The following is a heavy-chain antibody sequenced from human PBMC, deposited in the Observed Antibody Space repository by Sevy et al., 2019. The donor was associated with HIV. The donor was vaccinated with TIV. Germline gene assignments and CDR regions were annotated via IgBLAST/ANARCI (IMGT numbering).Heavy chain of an antibody. CDR3: ARNLKNDY. CDR1: GFSFSYYG. J-gene: IGHJ4*02. Sequence: GGSLRLSCIGSGFSFSYYGIHWVRQAPGKGLEWVSYISSTSNTIYYADSVKGRFTISRDNAKNSLFLQMNSLRDEDTAVYYCARNLKNDYWGQGTLVTVSS. CDR2: ISSTSNTI. V-gene: IGHV3-48*02.